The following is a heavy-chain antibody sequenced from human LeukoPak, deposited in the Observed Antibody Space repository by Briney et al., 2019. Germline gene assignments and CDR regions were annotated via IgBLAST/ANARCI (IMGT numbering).Heavy chain of an antibody. Sequence: QTGRSLRLSCAASGFTFSSYGMHWVRQAPGKGLEWVAVISHDGSNKYYADSVKGRFTISRDNSKNTLYLQMNSLRAEDTAVYYCAKSSTTVTLSYFDYWGQGTLVTVSS. CDR1: GFTFSSYG. D-gene: IGHD4-17*01. V-gene: IGHV3-30*18. CDR2: ISHDGSNK. J-gene: IGHJ4*02. CDR3: AKSSTTVTLSYFDY.